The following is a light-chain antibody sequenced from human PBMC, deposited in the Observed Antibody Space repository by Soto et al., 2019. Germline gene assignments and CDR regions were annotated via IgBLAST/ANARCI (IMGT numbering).Light chain of an antibody. J-gene: IGKJ1*01. CDR3: HQYGSSPWT. CDR1: QTIRSNY. V-gene: IGKV3-20*01. Sequence: ETVLTQSPGTLSLSPGERATLSCRASQTIRSNYLAWYRQTPGQAPRLLIYGASNRGTGIADRFSGSGSGTDFTLIISRLEPEDFAVYYCHQYGSSPWTFGQGTKVEIK. CDR2: GAS.